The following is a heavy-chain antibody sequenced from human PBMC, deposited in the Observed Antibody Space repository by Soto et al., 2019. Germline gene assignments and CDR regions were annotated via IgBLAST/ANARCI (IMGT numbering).Heavy chain of an antibody. D-gene: IGHD7-27*01. V-gene: IGHV4-61*03. CDR3: AREWGLLPYYVMNV. Sequence: SETLSLTCIVSGDSVSSGSYYWTWLRQPPGKGLEWIGYISYTGRTKYNPSLQSRVTISVDTSKNDFSLNLSSVTAADTAVYFCAREWGLLPYYVMNVWGHGTAVTVSS. CDR1: GDSVSSGSYY. J-gene: IGHJ6*02. CDR2: ISYTGRT.